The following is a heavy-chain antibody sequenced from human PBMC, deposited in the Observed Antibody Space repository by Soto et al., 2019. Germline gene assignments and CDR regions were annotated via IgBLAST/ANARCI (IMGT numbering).Heavy chain of an antibody. V-gene: IGHV3-23*01. D-gene: IGHD1-26*01. CDR2: VSAGADMT. CDR3: ARGDRGGSGAPASYYYSGLDV. J-gene: IGHJ6*02. Sequence: DVQVLESGGDVVQPGGSLRLSCAASGFTFNSYAMSWVRQAPGKALEWVSSVSAGADMTYYSDSVKGRFTISRDNSNNALSLQMNRLRVEDTALYYCARGDRGGSGAPASYYYSGLDVWGQGNTVTVS. CDR1: GFTFNSYA.